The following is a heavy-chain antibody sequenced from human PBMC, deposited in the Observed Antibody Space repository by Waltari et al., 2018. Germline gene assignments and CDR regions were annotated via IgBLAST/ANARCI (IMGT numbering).Heavy chain of an antibody. V-gene: IGHV4-38-2*01. CDR1: GYSISSGYY. CDR2: IYHSGST. CDR3: ARITYDFWSGYSPVGI. D-gene: IGHD3-3*01. Sequence: QVQLQESGPGLVKPSETLSLTCAVSGYSISSGYYWGWIRQPPGKGLEWIGSIYHSGSTYYNPSLKSRVTISVDTSKNQCSLKLSSVTAADTAVYYCARITYDFWSGYSPVGIWGQGTMVTVSS. J-gene: IGHJ3*02.